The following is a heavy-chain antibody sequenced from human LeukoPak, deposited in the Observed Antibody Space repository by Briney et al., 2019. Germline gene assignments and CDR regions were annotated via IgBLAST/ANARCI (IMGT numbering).Heavy chain of an antibody. CDR2: IYTSGST. V-gene: IGHV4-61*02. D-gene: IGHD6-13*01. CDR3: ARDQSSSSWNDYYYYMDV. Sequence: SETLSLTCTVSGGSISSSSYYWSWIRQPAGKGLEWIGRIYTSGSTNYNPSLKSRVTMSVDTSKNQFSLKLSSVTAADTAVYYCARDQSSSSWNDYYYYMDVWGKGTTVTISS. J-gene: IGHJ6*03. CDR1: GGSISSSSYY.